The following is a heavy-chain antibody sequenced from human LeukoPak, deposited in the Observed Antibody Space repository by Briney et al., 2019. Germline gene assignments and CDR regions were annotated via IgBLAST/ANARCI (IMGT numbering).Heavy chain of an antibody. V-gene: IGHV4-59*01. CDR3: ARVKYSSRWTTFDY. Sequence: PSETLSLTCTVSGGSISSYYWSWIRQPPGKGLEWIGYIYYSGSTNYNPSLKSRVTISVDTSKNQFSLKLSSVTAADTAVYYCARVKYSSRWTTFDYWGQGTLVTVYS. D-gene: IGHD6-13*01. J-gene: IGHJ4*02. CDR1: GGSISSYY. CDR2: IYYSGST.